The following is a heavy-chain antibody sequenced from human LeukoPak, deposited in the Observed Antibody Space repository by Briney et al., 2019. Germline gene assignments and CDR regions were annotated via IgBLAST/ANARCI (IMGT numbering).Heavy chain of an antibody. Sequence: PGGSLRLSCAPSGFTFSTSGMHWVRQTPGKGLEWVAFICNDGNKKNYADSVKGGFTISRKNTKNTLYLQKDSLRDEDTAVYYCVNLDVWGQGTLVTVSS. CDR3: VNLDV. CDR1: GFTFSTSG. CDR2: ICNDGNKK. J-gene: IGHJ4*02. D-gene: IGHD5-24*01. V-gene: IGHV3-33*03.